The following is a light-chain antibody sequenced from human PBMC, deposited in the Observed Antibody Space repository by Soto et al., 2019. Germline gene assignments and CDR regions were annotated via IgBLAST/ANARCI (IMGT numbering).Light chain of an antibody. CDR3: QQYNNWWT. CDR1: QSVSSN. CDR2: CAS. J-gene: IGKJ1*01. Sequence: EIVMTQSPATLSVSPGERATLSCRASQSVSSNLSWYQQKPGHAPRLLIYCASTRATGIPARFSGSGSGTEFILTISSLQSEDFAVYYCQQYNNWWTFGQGTKVEIK. V-gene: IGKV3-15*01.